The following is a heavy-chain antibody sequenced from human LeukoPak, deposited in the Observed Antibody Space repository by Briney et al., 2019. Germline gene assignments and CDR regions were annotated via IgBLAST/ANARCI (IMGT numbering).Heavy chain of an antibody. D-gene: IGHD3-10*01. CDR3: ASREALDAFDI. CDR1: GYSISSGYY. J-gene: IGHJ3*02. V-gene: IGHV4-38-2*02. Sequence: SETLSLTCTVSGYSISSGYYWGWIRQPPGKGLEWIGSIYHSGSTYYNPSLKSRVTISVDTSKNQFSLKLSSVTAADTAVYYCASREALDAFDIWGQGTMVTVSS. CDR2: IYHSGST.